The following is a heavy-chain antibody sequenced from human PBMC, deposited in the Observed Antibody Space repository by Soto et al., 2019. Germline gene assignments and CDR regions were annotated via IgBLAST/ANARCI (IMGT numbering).Heavy chain of an antibody. Sequence: EVQVVESGGGLVQPGGSLRLSCTASGFTFGIHWMTWVRQVPGKGLEWVANINQDGSDKYYVDSVKGRFIISRDNAKDSVYLQMNSLRVEDTAVYYCATSMRRTLDPWGQGTLVTVS. CDR3: ATSMRRTLDP. CDR1: GFTFGIHW. CDR2: INQDGSDK. D-gene: IGHD2-21*01. J-gene: IGHJ5*02. V-gene: IGHV3-7*01.